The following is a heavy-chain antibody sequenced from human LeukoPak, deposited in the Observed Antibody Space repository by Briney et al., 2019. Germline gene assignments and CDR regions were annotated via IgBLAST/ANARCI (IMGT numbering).Heavy chain of an antibody. CDR1: GYTFTDYY. CDR2: INPNSGGT. J-gene: IGHJ4*02. D-gene: IGHD3-16*01. CDR3: AISPGVMITFGGAPATDYFDY. V-gene: IGHV1-2*02. Sequence: GASVKVSCKASGYTFTDYYIHWVRQAPGQGLEWMGWINPNSGGTNYAQKFQGRVTMTRDTSISTAYMEVSRLRSDDTAVYYCAISPGVMITFGGAPATDYFDYWGQGTLVTVSS.